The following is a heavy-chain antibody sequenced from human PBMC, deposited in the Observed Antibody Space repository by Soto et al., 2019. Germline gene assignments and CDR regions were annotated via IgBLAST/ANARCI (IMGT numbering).Heavy chain of an antibody. CDR1: GGTFSSYT. Sequence: QVQLVQSGAEVKKPGSSVKVSCKASGGTFSSYTITWVRQAPGQGLEWMGRIIPLLGMANYAQKFQGRVTITAEKSTSTAYMELSSLRSEDTAVYYCARVPRDYGDYVMDYMDVWGKGTTVTVSS. D-gene: IGHD4-17*01. V-gene: IGHV1-69*02. CDR3: ARVPRDYGDYVMDYMDV. CDR2: IIPLLGMA. J-gene: IGHJ6*03.